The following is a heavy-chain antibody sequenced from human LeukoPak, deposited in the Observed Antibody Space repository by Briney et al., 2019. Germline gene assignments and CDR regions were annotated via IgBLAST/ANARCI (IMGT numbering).Heavy chain of an antibody. D-gene: IGHD2-2*01. CDR2: IYPGDSDT. V-gene: IGHV5-51*01. Sequence: GESLKISCKGSGYSFTSYWIGWVRQMPGKGLEWMGIIYPGDSDTRYRPSFQGQVTISADKSISTAYLQWSSLKASDTAMYYCARQAVVVPASGSGYYYYMDVWGKGTTVTVSS. CDR1: GYSFTSYW. J-gene: IGHJ6*03. CDR3: ARQAVVVPASGSGYYYYMDV.